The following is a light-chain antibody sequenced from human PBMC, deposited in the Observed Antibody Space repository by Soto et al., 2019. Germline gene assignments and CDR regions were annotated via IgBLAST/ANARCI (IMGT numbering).Light chain of an antibody. CDR2: GAS. J-gene: IGKJ4*01. Sequence: ESVLTRSPGTLSLSPGERATLSCRASQSVSSSYLAWYQQKPGQAPRLLIYGASSRATGIPDRFSGSGSGTDFTLTISILEPEDFAVYYCQQYDSSPLTCGGGTKVEIK. CDR1: QSVSSSY. V-gene: IGKV3-20*01. CDR3: QQYDSSPLT.